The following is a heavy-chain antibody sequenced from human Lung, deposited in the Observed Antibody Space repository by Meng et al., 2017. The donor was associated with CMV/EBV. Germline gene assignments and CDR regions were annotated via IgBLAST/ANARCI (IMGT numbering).Heavy chain of an antibody. D-gene: IGHD3-16*01. V-gene: IGHV1-2*02. Sequence: ASVXVSCKASGYFFNDHFMHWVRQAPGQGLEWMGWIQPSSGYTNYAQNFQGRVTMTSDSSIATAYMELTRLTSDDTAVYYCARDHDWGADYWGQGTLVTVDS. CDR3: ARDHDWGADY. CDR2: IQPSSGYT. CDR1: GYFFNDHF. J-gene: IGHJ4*02.